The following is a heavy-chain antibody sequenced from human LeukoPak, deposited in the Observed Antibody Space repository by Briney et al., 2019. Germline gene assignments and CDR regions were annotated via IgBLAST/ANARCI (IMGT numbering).Heavy chain of an antibody. CDR1: GFTFSDAW. J-gene: IGHJ5*02. V-gene: IGHV3-15*01. Sequence: GGSLRLSCAASGFTFSDAWRSWVRQAPGKGPEWVGRIKSSADGGATDYAAPVKGRFTVSRDDSKDTLYLQMNSLKTEDTAVYYCSLRYCSGTSCPDPWGQGTLVTVSS. CDR3: SLRYCSGTSCPDP. D-gene: IGHD2-8*02. CDR2: IKSSADGGAT.